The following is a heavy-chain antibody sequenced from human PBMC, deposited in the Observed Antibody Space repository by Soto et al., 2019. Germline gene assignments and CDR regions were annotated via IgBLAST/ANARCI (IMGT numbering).Heavy chain of an antibody. Sequence: GESLKISCKGSGYGFPTYWIGWLRQMPGKGLEWMGIIYPGDSDTRYSPSFQGQVTISADKSRSTAYLQWRSLKASDSAIYYCARHYYDGNGYYPEAWGQGTLVTVSS. CDR3: ARHYYDGNGYYPEA. V-gene: IGHV5-51*01. CDR1: GYGFPTYW. J-gene: IGHJ5*02. CDR2: IYPGDSDT. D-gene: IGHD3-22*01.